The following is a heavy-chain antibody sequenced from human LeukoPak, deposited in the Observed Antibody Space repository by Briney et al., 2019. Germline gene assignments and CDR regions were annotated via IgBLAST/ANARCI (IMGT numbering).Heavy chain of an antibody. J-gene: IGHJ4*02. V-gene: IGHV4-39*01. CDR3: ARHLSGTAMAHYFDF. CDR2: VYSSGST. CDR1: GDSISSARNY. D-gene: IGHD5-18*01. Sequence: TSETLSLTCSVSGDSISSARNYWGWIRQSPGKGLEWLASVYSSGSTHSNLSLTSRVSISIDMSKNQFSLKLYSVTASDAAIYYCARHLSGTAMAHYFDFWGQGTLVTVSS.